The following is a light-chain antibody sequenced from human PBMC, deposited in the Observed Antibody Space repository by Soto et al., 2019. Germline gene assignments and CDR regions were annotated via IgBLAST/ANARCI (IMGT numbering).Light chain of an antibody. J-gene: IGKJ2*01. Sequence: EIVMTQSPATLSVSPGERATLSCRASQSVSSNLVWYQQKPGQAPRLLIYGASTRATGIPARFSGSGSGTEFTLTISSLQSEDFAVYYCQQYNNWPPAYTFGQGTKLDIK. CDR2: GAS. CDR3: QQYNNWPPAYT. V-gene: IGKV3-15*01. CDR1: QSVSSN.